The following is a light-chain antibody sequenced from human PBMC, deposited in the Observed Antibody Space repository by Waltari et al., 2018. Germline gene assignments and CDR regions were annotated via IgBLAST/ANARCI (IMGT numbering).Light chain of an antibody. CDR1: SSNIGAGYD. J-gene: IGLJ2*01. CDR2: GNS. Sequence: QSALTQPPSVSGAPGQWVSISCTGSSSNIGAGYDVHWYQQLPGAAPKLLIQGNSNRPSGVPDRFCGSKSGTSASLAIAGLQAGDEADYYCQSYDSTLRVSVFGGGSRLTVL. V-gene: IGLV1-40*01. CDR3: QSYDSTLRVSV.